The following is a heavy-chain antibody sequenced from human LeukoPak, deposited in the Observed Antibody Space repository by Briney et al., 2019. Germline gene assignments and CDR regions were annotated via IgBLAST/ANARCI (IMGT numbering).Heavy chain of an antibody. V-gene: IGHV3-23*01. CDR3: ATFPTTVVTPDYFGY. J-gene: IGHJ4*02. Sequence: GGSLRLSCAASGFTFSSYAMSWVRQAPGKGLEWVSAISGSGGSTYYADSVKGRFTISRDNSKNTLYLQMNSLRAEDTAVYYCATFPTTVVTPDYFGYWGQGTLVTVSS. CDR2: ISGSGGST. CDR1: GFTFSSYA. D-gene: IGHD4-23*01.